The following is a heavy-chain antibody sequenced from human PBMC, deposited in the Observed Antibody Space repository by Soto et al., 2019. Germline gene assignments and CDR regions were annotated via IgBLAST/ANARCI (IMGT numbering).Heavy chain of an antibody. CDR1: GFTFSNAW. CDR3: TTGEWFTYYYYYGMDV. Sequence: GGSLRLSCAASGFTFSNAWMNWVRQAPGKGLEWVGRIKSKTDGGTTDYAAPVKGRFTISRDDSKNTLYLQMNSLKTEDTAVYYCTTGEWFTYYYYYGMDVWGQGTTVTVSS. J-gene: IGHJ6*02. V-gene: IGHV3-15*07. D-gene: IGHD3-3*01. CDR2: IKSKTDGGTT.